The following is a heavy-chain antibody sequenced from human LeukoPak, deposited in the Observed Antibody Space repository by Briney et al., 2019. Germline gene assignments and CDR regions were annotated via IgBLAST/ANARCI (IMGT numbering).Heavy chain of an antibody. V-gene: IGHV1-2*02. Sequence: ASVKVSCKASGYTFTGYYMHWVRQAPGQGLEWMGWINPNSGGTNYAQKFQGRVTMTRDTSISTAYMELRSLRSDDTAVYYCAINITMGRGVIRDYWGQGTLVTVSS. J-gene: IGHJ4*02. D-gene: IGHD3-10*01. CDR1: GYTFTGYY. CDR3: AINITMGRGVIRDY. CDR2: INPNSGGT.